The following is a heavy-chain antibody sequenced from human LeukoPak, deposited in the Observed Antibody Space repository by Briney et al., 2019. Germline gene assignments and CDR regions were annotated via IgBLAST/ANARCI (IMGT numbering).Heavy chain of an antibody. J-gene: IGHJ4*02. D-gene: IGHD6-13*01. V-gene: IGHV4-4*02. Sequence: PSETLSLTCAVSGGSISSSNWWSWVRQPPGKGLEWIGEIYHSGSTNYNPSLKSRVTISVDKSKNQFSLKLSSVTAADTAVYYCARNNGYSSSRSLLDYWGQGTLVTVSS. CDR2: IYHSGST. CDR3: ARNNGYSSSRSLLDY. CDR1: GGSISSSNW.